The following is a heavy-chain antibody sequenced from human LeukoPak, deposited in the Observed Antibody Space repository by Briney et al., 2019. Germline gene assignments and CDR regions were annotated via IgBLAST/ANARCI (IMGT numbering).Heavy chain of an antibody. CDR1: GFTFSSYG. D-gene: IGHD3-9*01. V-gene: IGHV3-30*03. J-gene: IGHJ6*04. Sequence: GRSLRLSCAASGFTFSSYGMHWVRQAPGKGLEWVAVISYGGSNKYYADSVKGRFTISRDNSKNTLYLQMNSLRAEDTAVYYCARDQLRLVIPTAYGMDVWGKGTTVTVSS. CDR3: ARDQLRLVIPTAYGMDV. CDR2: ISYGGSNK.